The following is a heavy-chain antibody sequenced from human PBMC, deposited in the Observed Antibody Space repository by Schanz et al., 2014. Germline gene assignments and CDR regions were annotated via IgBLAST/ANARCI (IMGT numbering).Heavy chain of an antibody. V-gene: IGHV1-69*04. CDR1: GYSFTKYG. CDR2: IIPILDKT. D-gene: IGHD2-2*01. Sequence: QVQLVQSGSEVKKPGDSVKVSCETSGYSFTKYGINWVRQAPGQGLEWMGRIIPILDKTNYAQKFQGRVTMTADKSTSTVYMELSSLRSEDTAVYYCARGGFFDSTSFDSWGQGTLVTVSS. CDR3: ARGGFFDSTSFDS. J-gene: IGHJ4*02.